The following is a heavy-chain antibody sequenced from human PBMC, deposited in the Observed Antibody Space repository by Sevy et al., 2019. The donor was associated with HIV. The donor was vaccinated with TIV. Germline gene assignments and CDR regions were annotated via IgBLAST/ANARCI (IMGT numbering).Heavy chain of an antibody. CDR3: AREVGIVVVPAAIGYFEY. D-gene: IGHD2-2*02. V-gene: IGHV3-30*04. J-gene: IGHJ4*02. CDR1: GFTFSSYA. CDR2: ISYDGSNK. Sequence: GGSLRLSCAASGFTFSSYAMHWVRQAPGKGLEWVAVISYDGSNKYYADSVKGRFTISRDNSKNTLYLQMNSLRAEDTAVYYCAREVGIVVVPAAIGYFEYWGQGTLVTVSS.